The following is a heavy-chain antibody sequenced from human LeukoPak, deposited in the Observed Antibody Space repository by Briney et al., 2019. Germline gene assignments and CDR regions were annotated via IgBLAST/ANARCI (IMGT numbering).Heavy chain of an antibody. D-gene: IGHD6-13*01. J-gene: IGHJ4*02. CDR2: INSDGSST. CDR3: ARGYSSSWYEGYYFDY. CDR1: GFTFSSYW. Sequence: PGGSLRLSCAASGFTFSSYWMHWVRQAPGKGLVWVSRINSDGSSTSYADSVKGRFTISRDNAKNTLYLQMNSLRAEETAVYYCARGYSSSWYEGYYFDYWGQGTLVTVSS. V-gene: IGHV3-74*01.